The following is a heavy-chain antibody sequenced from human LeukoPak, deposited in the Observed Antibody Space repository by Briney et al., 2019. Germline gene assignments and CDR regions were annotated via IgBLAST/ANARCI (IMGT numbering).Heavy chain of an antibody. CDR1: GGSFSGYY. CDR3: GREGIKRIRQQLVGPYYFDY. CDR2: INHSGST. Sequence: SETLSLTCAVYGGSFSGYYWSWIRQPPGKGLEWIGEINHSGSTNYNPSLKSRVTISVDTSKNQFSLKLSSVTAADTAVYYCGREGIKRIRQQLVGPYYFDYWGQGTLVTVSS. V-gene: IGHV4-34*01. J-gene: IGHJ4*02. D-gene: IGHD6-6*01.